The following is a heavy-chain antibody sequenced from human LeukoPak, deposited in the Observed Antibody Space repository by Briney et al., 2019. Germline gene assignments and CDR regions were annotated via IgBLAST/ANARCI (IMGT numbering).Heavy chain of an antibody. V-gene: IGHV3-7*03. D-gene: IGHD5-24*01. CDR2: INQDGSRK. CDR1: GFTFNSYW. Sequence: GGSLRLSCAASGFTFNSYWMTWVRQAPGKGLEWVANINQDGSRKFYVDSVKGRFTISRDNAKNSLYLQMSSLRVEDTAVYYCARDSTWLQLFYWGQGTLVTVSS. J-gene: IGHJ4*02. CDR3: ARDSTWLQLFY.